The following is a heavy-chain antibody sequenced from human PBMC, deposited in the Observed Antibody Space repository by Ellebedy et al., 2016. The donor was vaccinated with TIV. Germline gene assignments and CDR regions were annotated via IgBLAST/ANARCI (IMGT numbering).Heavy chain of an antibody. CDR3: ARDLIGFGPQGEDDY. CDR1: GYTFTGYY. Sequence: AASVKVSCKASGYTFTGYYMHWVRQAPGQGLEWMGWINPNSGGTNYAQKFQGRVTMTRDTSISTAYMELSRLRSDDTAVYYCARDLIGFGPQGEDDYWGQGTLVTVSS. V-gene: IGHV1-2*02. CDR2: INPNSGGT. J-gene: IGHJ4*02. D-gene: IGHD3-10*01.